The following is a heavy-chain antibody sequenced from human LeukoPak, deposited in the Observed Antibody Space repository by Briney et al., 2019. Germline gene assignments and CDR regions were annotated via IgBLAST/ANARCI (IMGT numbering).Heavy chain of an antibody. V-gene: IGHV1-69*06. CDR1: GGTFSSYA. D-gene: IGHD6-13*01. CDR3: ARDHSSSGQLFDY. Sequence: GASVKVSCKASGGTFSSYAISWVRQAPGQGLEWMGGIVPIFGTAIYAQKFQGRVTITADKSTSTAYMELSSLRSEDTAVYYCARDHSSSGQLFDYWGQGTPVTVSS. CDR2: IVPIFGTA. J-gene: IGHJ4*02.